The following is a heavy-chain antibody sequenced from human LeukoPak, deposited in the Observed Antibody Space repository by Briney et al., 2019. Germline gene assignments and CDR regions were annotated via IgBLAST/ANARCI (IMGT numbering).Heavy chain of an antibody. J-gene: IGHJ2*01. Sequence: GGSLRLSCAASGFTFSDYYMSWIRQAPGKGLEWVSYISSSGSTIYYADSVKGRFTISRDNSKNTLYLQMNSLRAEDTAVYYCAKDTASSWWYFDLWGRGTLVTVSS. CDR1: GFTFSDYY. CDR2: ISSSGSTI. V-gene: IGHV3-11*01. CDR3: AKDTASSWWYFDL. D-gene: IGHD5-18*01.